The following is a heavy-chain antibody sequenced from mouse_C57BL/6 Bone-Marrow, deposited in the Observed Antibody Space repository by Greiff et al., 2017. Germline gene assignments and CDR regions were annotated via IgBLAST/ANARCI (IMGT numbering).Heavy chain of an antibody. J-gene: IGHJ1*03. CDR2: ILPGSGST. CDR1: GYTFTGYW. D-gene: IGHD1-1*01. V-gene: IGHV1-9*01. CDR3: ARKKGVFITTVVATFRYWYFDV. Sequence: QVQLKQSGAELMKPGASVKLSCKATGYTFTGYWIEWVKQRPGHGLEWIGEILPGSGSTNYNEKFKGKATFTADTSSNTAYMQLSSLTTEDSAIYYCARKKGVFITTVVATFRYWYFDVWGTGTTVTVSS.